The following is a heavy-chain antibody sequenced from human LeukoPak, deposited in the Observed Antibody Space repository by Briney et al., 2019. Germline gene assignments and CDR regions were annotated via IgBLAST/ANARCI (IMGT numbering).Heavy chain of an antibody. V-gene: IGHV5-51*01. CDR1: GYSFSGYW. D-gene: IGHD2-15*01. J-gene: IGHJ4*02. CDR3: ARRERDCSGGTCYPYYFDY. Sequence: GESLKISCKGSGYSFSGYWIGWVRQMPGKGLEWMGIVHPGDSDTRYSPSFQGQVTISADKSISTAYLQWSSLKASDTAMYYCARRERDCSGGTCYPYYFDYWGQGTLVTVSS. CDR2: VHPGDSDT.